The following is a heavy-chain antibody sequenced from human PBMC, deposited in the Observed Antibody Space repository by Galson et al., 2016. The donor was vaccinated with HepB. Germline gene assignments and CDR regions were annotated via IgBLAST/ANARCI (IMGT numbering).Heavy chain of an antibody. D-gene: IGHD2-15*01. V-gene: IGHV3-73*01. CDR3: TRLGGPDHSGGYPFDY. CDR1: GFTFSGSP. CDR2: IKTKPNAYAT. Sequence: SLRLSCAASGFTFSGSPMHWVRQASGKGLEWLGRIKTKPNAYATVYAASVQGRFTISRDDSKSTAYLQMTSLKTEDTAVYFCTRLGGPDHSGGYPFDYWGQGALVTVSS. J-gene: IGHJ4*02.